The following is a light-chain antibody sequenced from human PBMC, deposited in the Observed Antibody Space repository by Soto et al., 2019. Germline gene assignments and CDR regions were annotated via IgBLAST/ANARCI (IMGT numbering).Light chain of an antibody. Sequence: IQMTQSPSSLSASVGDRVTITCRSSETISDYLNWYQHKPGEAPKVLISSASTLRGGVPSRFSGPGSGTDFTLTISRLHPEDVATYSCQPTFSNLHSFGGGTKVEI. CDR1: ETISDY. J-gene: IGKJ4*01. CDR2: SAS. V-gene: IGKV1-39*01. CDR3: QPTFSNLHS.